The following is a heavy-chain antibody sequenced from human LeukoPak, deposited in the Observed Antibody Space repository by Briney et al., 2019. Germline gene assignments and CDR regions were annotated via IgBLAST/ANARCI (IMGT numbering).Heavy chain of an antibody. D-gene: IGHD3-10*01. CDR1: GFTFSNAW. Sequence: NPGGSLRLSCAASGFTFSNAWMSWVRQAPGKGLDWVGRIKSKADGGTTDYAATVRGRFTISRDDSKNTLYLRMNSVRAEDTAVYYCSREGLLWGYWGQGTLVTVSS. CDR2: IKSKADGGTT. V-gene: IGHV3-15*01. J-gene: IGHJ4*02. CDR3: SREGLLWGY.